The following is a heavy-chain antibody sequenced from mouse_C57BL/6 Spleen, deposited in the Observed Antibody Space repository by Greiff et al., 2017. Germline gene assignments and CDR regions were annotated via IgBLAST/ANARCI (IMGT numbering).Heavy chain of an antibody. D-gene: IGHD1-1*01. CDR3: ARDYGSPAWFAY. J-gene: IGHJ3*01. V-gene: IGHV1-82*01. CDR2: IYPGDGDT. CDR1: GYAFSSSW. Sequence: ESGPELVKPGASVKISCKASGYAFSSSWMNWVKQRPGKGLEWIGRIYPGDGDTNYNGKFKGKATLTADKSSSTAYMQLSSLTSEDSAVYFCARDYGSPAWFAYWGQGTLVTVSA.